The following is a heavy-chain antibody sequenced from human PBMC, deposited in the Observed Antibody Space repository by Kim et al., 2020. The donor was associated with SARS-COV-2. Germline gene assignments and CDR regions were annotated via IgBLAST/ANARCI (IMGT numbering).Heavy chain of an antibody. V-gene: IGHV4-34*01. CDR3: ARADMTTVTVYYYMDV. Sequence: SETLSLTCAVYGGSFSGYYWSWIRQPPGKGLEWIGEINHSGSTNYNPSLKSRVTISVDTSKNQFSLKLSSVTAADTAVYYCARADMTTVTVYYYMDVWGKGTTVTVSS. D-gene: IGHD4-4*01. CDR1: GGSFSGYY. CDR2: INHSGST. J-gene: IGHJ6*03.